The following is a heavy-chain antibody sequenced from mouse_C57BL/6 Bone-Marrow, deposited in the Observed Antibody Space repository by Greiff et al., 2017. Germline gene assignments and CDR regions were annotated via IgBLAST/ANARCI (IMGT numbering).Heavy chain of an antibody. Sequence: EVQLVESGGGLVQPGGSLKLSCAASGFTFSDYGMAWVRQAPRKGPEWVAFISNLAYSIYYADTVTGRLTISRENAKNTLYLEMSSLRSEDTAMYYCARLGSLYYYAMDYWGQGTSVTVSS. CDR2: ISNLAYSI. V-gene: IGHV5-15*01. J-gene: IGHJ4*01. CDR1: GFTFSDYG. CDR3: ARLGSLYYYAMDY.